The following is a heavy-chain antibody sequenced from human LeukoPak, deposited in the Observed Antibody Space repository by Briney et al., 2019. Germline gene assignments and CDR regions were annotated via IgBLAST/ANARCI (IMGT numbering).Heavy chain of an antibody. CDR3: ARASTVGIYYYYYMDV. Sequence: SETLSLTCAVYAVSFSGYYWSWIRQPPGKGLEWIGEINHSGSTNYNPSLKSRVTISVDTSKNQFSLKLSSVTAADTAVYYCARASTVGIYYYYYMDVWGKGTTVTVSS. J-gene: IGHJ6*03. CDR1: AVSFSGYY. CDR2: INHSGST. V-gene: IGHV4-34*01. D-gene: IGHD4-23*01.